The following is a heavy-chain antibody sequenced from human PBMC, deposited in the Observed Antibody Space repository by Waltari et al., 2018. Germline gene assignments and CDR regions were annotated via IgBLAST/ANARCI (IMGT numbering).Heavy chain of an antibody. CDR2: LYTGGAT. CDR3: ARGPFFGSGNFDY. CDR1: GFLVSGNY. Sequence: VQLVESGGDLIQPGGSLRLSCAVSGFLVSGNYMSWVRQAPGKGLEWVSTLYTGGATFYADSVKGRFTISRDNSRNTLFLEMSILRAEDTAVYYCARGPFFGSGNFDYWGQGTLDAISS. V-gene: IGHV3-53*01. D-gene: IGHD3-10*01. J-gene: IGHJ4*02.